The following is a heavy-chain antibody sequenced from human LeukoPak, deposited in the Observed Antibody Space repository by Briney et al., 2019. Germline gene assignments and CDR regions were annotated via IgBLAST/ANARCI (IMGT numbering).Heavy chain of an antibody. J-gene: IGHJ6*03. CDR1: GGTFSSYA. CDR2: IIPIFGTA. V-gene: IGHV1-69*05. D-gene: IGHD4/OR15-4a*01. CDR3: AGAPPPYYHMDV. Sequence: SSVKVSCKASGGTFSSYAIRWVRQAPGQGHEWMVRIIPIFGTANYAQKFQGRVTITTDESTSTAYMELSSLRSEDTAVYYCAGAPPPYYHMDVWGKGTTVTVS.